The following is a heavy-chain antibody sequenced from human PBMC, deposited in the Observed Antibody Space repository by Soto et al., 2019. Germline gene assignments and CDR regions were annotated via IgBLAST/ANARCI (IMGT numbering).Heavy chain of an antibody. V-gene: IGHV2-5*02. J-gene: IGHJ5*02. D-gene: IGHD4-17*01. CDR1: GFSLTTSGVG. Sequence: QITLKESGPTLVKPTQTLTLTCTFSGFSLTTSGVGVGWIRQPPGKALEWLALIYWDDDKRYSPSLKSRLTTAXPXXKHQFLLTMPHMDPADPATYFCAHRTATVTWWFAPCGQEPLVTVSS. CDR3: AHRTATVTWWFAP. CDR2: IYWDDDK.